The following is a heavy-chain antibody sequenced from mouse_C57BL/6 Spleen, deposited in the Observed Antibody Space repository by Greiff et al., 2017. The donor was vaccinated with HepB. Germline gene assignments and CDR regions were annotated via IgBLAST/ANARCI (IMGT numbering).Heavy chain of an antibody. CDR2: IHPNSGNT. CDR3: ARGSYDGYYEWFAY. D-gene: IGHD2-3*01. CDR1: GYTFTSYW. J-gene: IGHJ3*01. V-gene: IGHV1-64*01. Sequence: VQLQESGAELVKPGASVKLSCKASGYTFTSYWMHWVKQRPGQGLEWIGMIHPNSGNTNYNEKFKSKATLTVDTSSSTAYMQLSSLTSEDSAVYYCARGSYDGYYEWFAYWGQGTLVTVSA.